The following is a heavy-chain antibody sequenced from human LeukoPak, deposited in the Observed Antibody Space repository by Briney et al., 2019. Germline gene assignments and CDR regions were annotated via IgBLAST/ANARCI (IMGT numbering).Heavy chain of an antibody. CDR3: TRTNMIAVAHY. CDR1: GFTFSNYG. J-gene: IGHJ4*02. Sequence: GGTLRLSCAASGFTFSNYGISWVRQAPGKGLEWVSGITVSGGNTYYAESVKGRFTISRDNSKNTLYLQMNSLRAEDTAVYYCTRTNMIAVAHYWGQGTLVTVSS. CDR2: ITVSGGNT. V-gene: IGHV3-23*01. D-gene: IGHD3-22*01.